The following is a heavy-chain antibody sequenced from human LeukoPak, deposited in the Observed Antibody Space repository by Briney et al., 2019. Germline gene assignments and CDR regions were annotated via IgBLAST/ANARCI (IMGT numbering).Heavy chain of an antibody. CDR3: AREGTGYAFDI. D-gene: IGHD3/OR15-3a*01. J-gene: IGHJ3*02. V-gene: IGHV3-48*04. CDR2: ISSTSGTI. Sequence: GGSLRLSCAASGFTFSSYSMNWVRQAPGKGLDWVSYISSTSGTIYYADSVKGRFTISRDTAKNSLYLQMNSLRAEDTAVYYCAREGTGYAFDIWGQGTMVTVSS. CDR1: GFTFSSYS.